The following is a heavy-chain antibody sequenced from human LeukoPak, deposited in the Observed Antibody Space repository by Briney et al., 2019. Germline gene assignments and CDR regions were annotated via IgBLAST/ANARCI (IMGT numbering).Heavy chain of an antibody. Sequence: SETLPLTCTVSGGSISSYYWSWIRQPPGKGLEWIGYIYYSGSTNYNPSLKSRVTISVDTSKNQFSLKLSSVTAADTAVYYCARESRIVAVSTPGPFYYYYGMDVWGQGTTVTVSS. CDR2: IYYSGST. V-gene: IGHV4-59*01. D-gene: IGHD3-22*01. J-gene: IGHJ6*02. CDR1: GGSISSYY. CDR3: ARESRIVAVSTPGPFYYYYGMDV.